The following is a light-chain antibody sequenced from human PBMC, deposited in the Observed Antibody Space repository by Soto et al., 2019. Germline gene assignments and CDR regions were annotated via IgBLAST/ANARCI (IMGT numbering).Light chain of an antibody. CDR1: QSVSSN. Sequence: EMVITQSPATLSVSPGERATLSCRASQSVSSNLAWYQQKPGQAPRLLIYGASTRATGIPARFSGSGSGTEFTLTISXLQSEDFAVYYCQQYNNWPRTFGQGTKV. J-gene: IGKJ1*01. V-gene: IGKV3D-15*01. CDR2: GAS. CDR3: QQYNNWPRT.